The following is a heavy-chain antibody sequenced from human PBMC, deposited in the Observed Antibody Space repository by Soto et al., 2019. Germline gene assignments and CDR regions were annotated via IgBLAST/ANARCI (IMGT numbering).Heavy chain of an antibody. V-gene: IGHV4-59*08. CDR2: IFYSGST. J-gene: IGHJ4*02. Sequence: SETLSLTCIVSGGSISSDYWSWIRQSPGKGLEWLGYIFYSGSTNYNPSLKSRVTIFVETSKNQFSLKLSSVTAADTAVYYCARGFXTVVTVDYWGQGTLVTVSS. CDR3: ARGFXTVVTVDY. D-gene: IGHD4-17*01. CDR1: GGSISSDY.